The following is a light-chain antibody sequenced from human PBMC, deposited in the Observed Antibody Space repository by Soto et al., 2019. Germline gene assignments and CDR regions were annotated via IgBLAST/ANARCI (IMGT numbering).Light chain of an antibody. Sequence: VLTKNKGTLSLSPGERATLSCRASQSVSSYLVWYQQTPGQAPRLLIYDASNRATGIPARFSGSGSGTDFTLTISSLEPEDFAVYYCQQRSNWPPLSFGGVSMV. CDR1: QSVSSY. J-gene: IGKJ4*01. V-gene: IGKV3-11*01. CDR3: QQRSNWPPLS. CDR2: DAS.